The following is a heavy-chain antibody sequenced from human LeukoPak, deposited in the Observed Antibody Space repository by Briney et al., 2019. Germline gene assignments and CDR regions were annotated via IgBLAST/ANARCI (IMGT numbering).Heavy chain of an antibody. J-gene: IGHJ5*02. CDR2: FDPEDGET. V-gene: IGHV1-24*01. D-gene: IGHD3-22*01. CDR1: GYTLTELS. Sequence: ASVKVSCKVSGYTLTELSMHWVRQAPGKGLEWMGVFDPEDGETIYAQKFQGRVTMTEGTSTDTAYMELSSLRSEDTAVYYCATVMYYYDSSGYLEFDPWGQGTLVTVSS. CDR3: ATVMYYYDSSGYLEFDP.